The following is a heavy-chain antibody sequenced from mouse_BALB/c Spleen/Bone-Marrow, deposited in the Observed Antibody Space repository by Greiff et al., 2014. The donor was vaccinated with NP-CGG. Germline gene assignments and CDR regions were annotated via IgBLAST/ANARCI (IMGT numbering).Heavy chain of an antibody. D-gene: IGHD1-1*01. J-gene: IGHJ3*01. CDR2: IDPANGNT. CDR1: GFNIKDPY. Sequence: VQLKESGAELVKPGASVKLSCTASGFNIKDPYMHWVKQRPEQGLEWIGRIDPANGNTKYDPKFQGKATITADTSSNPAYLQLSSLTSEDTAVYYCAPYYYGRWFTYWGQGTLVTVSA. CDR3: APYYYGRWFTY. V-gene: IGHV14-3*02.